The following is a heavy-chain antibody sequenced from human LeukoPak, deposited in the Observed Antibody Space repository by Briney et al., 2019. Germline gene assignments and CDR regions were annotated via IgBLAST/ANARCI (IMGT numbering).Heavy chain of an antibody. V-gene: IGHV3-48*03. CDR3: ARVVGIAAAGTWFDP. D-gene: IGHD6-13*01. CDR2: ISSSGSTI. Sequence: GGSLRLSCAASGFTFSSYEMNWVRQAPGKGLEWVSYISSSGSTIYYADTVKGRFTISRDTAKNSLYLQMNSLRAEDTAVYYCARVVGIAAAGTWFDPWGQGTLVTVSS. CDR1: GFTFSSYE. J-gene: IGHJ5*02.